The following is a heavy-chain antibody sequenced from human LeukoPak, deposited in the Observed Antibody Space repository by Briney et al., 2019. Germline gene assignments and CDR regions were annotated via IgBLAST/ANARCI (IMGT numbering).Heavy chain of an antibody. Sequence: ASVKVSCKASGYTFTGYYMHWVRQAPGQGLEWMGWINPNSGGTNYAQKFQGRVTMTRDTSISTAYMELSRLRSDDTAVYYCARVHGDYERGDNWFDPWGQGTLVTVSS. CDR3: ARVHGDYERGDNWFDP. J-gene: IGHJ5*02. CDR2: INPNSGGT. D-gene: IGHD4-17*01. CDR1: GYTFTGYY. V-gene: IGHV1-2*02.